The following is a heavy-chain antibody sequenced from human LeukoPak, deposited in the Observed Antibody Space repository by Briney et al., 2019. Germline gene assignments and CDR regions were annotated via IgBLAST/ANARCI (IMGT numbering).Heavy chain of an antibody. Sequence: SETLSLTCTVSGGSISSYYWSWIRQPPGKGLEWIGYIYYSGSTNYNPSLKSRVTISVDTSKNQFSLKLSSVTAADTAVYYCARGTLICPERIRCRPEFDPWGQGTLVTVSS. CDR3: ARGTLICPERIRCRPEFDP. D-gene: IGHD4-17*01. CDR1: GGSISSYY. V-gene: IGHV4-59*01. CDR2: IYYSGST. J-gene: IGHJ5*02.